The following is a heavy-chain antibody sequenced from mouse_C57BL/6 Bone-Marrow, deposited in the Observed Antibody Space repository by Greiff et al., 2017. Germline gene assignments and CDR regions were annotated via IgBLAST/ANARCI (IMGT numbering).Heavy chain of an antibody. CDR1: GFTFSDYG. CDR2: ISSGSSTI. J-gene: IGHJ3*01. CDR3: ARWGPYDYPFAY. V-gene: IGHV5-17*01. Sequence: EVKLMESGGGLVKPGGSLKLSCAASGFTFSDYGMHWVRQAPEKGLEWVAYISSGSSTIYYADTVKGRFTISRDNAKNTLFLQMTSLRSEDTAMYYCARWGPYDYPFAYWGQGTLVTVSA. D-gene: IGHD2-4*01.